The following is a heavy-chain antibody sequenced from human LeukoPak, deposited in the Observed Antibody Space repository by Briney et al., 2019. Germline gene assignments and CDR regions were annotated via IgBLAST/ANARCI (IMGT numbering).Heavy chain of an antibody. J-gene: IGHJ4*02. CDR3: ARGATVTTTDY. D-gene: IGHD4-17*01. CDR1: GGSISSYY. Sequence: SETLSLTCTVSGGSISSYYWSWIRQPPGKGLEWIGYIYYSGSTNYNPSLKSRVTISVDTSKNQFSLKLSSVTAADTAVYYCARGATVTTTDYWGQGTLVTVSS. V-gene: IGHV4-59*12. CDR2: IYYSGST.